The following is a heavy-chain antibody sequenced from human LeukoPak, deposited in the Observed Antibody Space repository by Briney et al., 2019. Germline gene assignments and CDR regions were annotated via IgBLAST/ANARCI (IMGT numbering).Heavy chain of an antibody. V-gene: IGHV4-39*01. CDR1: GGSISSSSYY. Sequence: SETLSLTCTVSGGSISSSSYYWGWIRQPPGKGLEWIGSIYYSGSTYYNPSLKSRVTISVDTSKNQFSLKLSSVTAADTAVYYCARRTRYCSSTSCLDYWGQGTLVTVSS. D-gene: IGHD2-2*01. J-gene: IGHJ4*02. CDR2: IYYSGST. CDR3: ARRTRYCSSTSCLDY.